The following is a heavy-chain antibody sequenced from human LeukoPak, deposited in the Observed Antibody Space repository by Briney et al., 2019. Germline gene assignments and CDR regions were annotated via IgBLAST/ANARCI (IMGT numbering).Heavy chain of an antibody. CDR1: GGTFSSYA. D-gene: IGHD3-22*01. Sequence: SVKVSCKASGGTFSSYAISWVRQAPGQGLEWMGGIIPIFGTANYAQSFQGRVTITADTSTSTAYVELSSLRSEDTAIYYCARSSGYANYYFDYWGQGALDTVSS. CDR2: IIPIFGTA. V-gene: IGHV1-69*06. CDR3: ARSSGYANYYFDY. J-gene: IGHJ4*01.